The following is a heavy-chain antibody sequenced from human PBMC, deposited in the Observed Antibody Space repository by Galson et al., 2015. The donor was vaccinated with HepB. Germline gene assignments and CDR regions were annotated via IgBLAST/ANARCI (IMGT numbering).Heavy chain of an antibody. Sequence: SVKVSCKASGGTFNNYAISWVRQAPGQGLEWMGGISPIFGTANYAQKFQGRVTITADESTSTAYMKLSSLRSEDTAVYYCARRSTAAKAGHDFDIWGQGTLVTVSS. CDR3: ARRSTAAKAGHDFDI. V-gene: IGHV1-69*13. J-gene: IGHJ3*02. D-gene: IGHD6-6*01. CDR1: GGTFNNYA. CDR2: ISPIFGTA.